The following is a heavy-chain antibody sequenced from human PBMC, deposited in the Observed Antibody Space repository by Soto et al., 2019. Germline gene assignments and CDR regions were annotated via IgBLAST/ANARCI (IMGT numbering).Heavy chain of an antibody. J-gene: IGHJ3*02. Sequence: ASVKVSCKASGYTFTSYDFNWVRQATGQGLEWMGWMNPNGGNTGYVQKFQGRITMTRNTSISTAYMELGSLRSEDTAVYYCTRVPILRYFAWPDAFDIWGQGTMVTVSS. CDR1: GYTFTSYD. CDR2: MNPNGGNT. V-gene: IGHV1-8*01. D-gene: IGHD3-9*01. CDR3: TRVPILRYFAWPDAFDI.